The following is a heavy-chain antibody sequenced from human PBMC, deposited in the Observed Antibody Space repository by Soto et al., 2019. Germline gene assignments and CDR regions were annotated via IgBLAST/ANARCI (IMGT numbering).Heavy chain of an antibody. D-gene: IGHD3-10*01. V-gene: IGHV4-59*08. CDR3: ARRGGSMVRGVIIYAFDI. CDR2: IYYSGST. J-gene: IGHJ3*02. Sequence: RWIRKQTGKGLEWIGYIYYSGSTNYNPSLKSRVTISVDTSKNQFSLKLSSVTAADTAVYYCARRGGSMVRGVIIYAFDIWGQGTMVTVSS.